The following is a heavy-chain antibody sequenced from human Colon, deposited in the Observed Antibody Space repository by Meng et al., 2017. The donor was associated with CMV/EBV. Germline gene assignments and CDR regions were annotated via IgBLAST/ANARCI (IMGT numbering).Heavy chain of an antibody. V-gene: IGHV4-39*07. CDR1: GTSINSVTNSIYY. J-gene: IGHJ5*02. CDR2: IYYSGNT. D-gene: IGHD1-26*01. CDR3: ARVGGSYSASTYPPPGNWFDP. Sequence: GSLRLSCAVFGTSINSVTNSIYYWGGVRQTPGKGLEWIGSIYYSGNTYYNPSLKSRVTISVDTSKNQLSLEMTSVTAADTAVYYCARVGGSYSASTYPPPGNWFDPWGKGALVTVSS.